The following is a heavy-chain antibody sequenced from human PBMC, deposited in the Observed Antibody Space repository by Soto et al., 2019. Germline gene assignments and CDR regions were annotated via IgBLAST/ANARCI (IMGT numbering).Heavy chain of an antibody. CDR1: GGTFSSYA. D-gene: IGHD2-15*01. CDR3: XXPXXXXXXXGXXGXPXYYYGMDV. V-gene: IGHV1-69*12. Sequence: QVQLVQSGAEVKKPGSSVKVSCKASGGTFSSYAISWVRQAPGQGLEWMGGIIPIFGTANYAQKFQGRVTITADESTSXXXXXXXXLXXXDXXXXXXXXPXXXXXXXGXXGXPXYYYGMDVWGQGTTVTVSS. CDR2: IIPIFGTA. J-gene: IGHJ6*02.